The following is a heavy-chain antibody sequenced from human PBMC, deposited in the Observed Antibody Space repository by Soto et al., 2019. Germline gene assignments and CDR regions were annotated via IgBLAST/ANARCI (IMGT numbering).Heavy chain of an antibody. D-gene: IGHD3-9*01. Sequence: PGGSLRLSCAASGFTFSSYAMHWVRQAPGKGLEWVAVISYDGSNKYYADSVKGRFTISRDNSKNTLYLQMNSLRAEDTAVYYCARALRYFDWPRDYYYGMDVWGQGTTVTVSS. CDR1: GFTFSSYA. V-gene: IGHV3-30-3*01. CDR3: ARALRYFDWPRDYYYGMDV. CDR2: ISYDGSNK. J-gene: IGHJ6*02.